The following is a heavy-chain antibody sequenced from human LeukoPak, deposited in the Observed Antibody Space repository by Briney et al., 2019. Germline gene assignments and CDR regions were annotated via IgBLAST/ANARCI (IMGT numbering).Heavy chain of an antibody. D-gene: IGHD3-10*01. Sequence: SETLSLTCTVSGGSISSYYWSWIRQPPGKGLEWIGYIYYSGSTNYNPSLKSRVTISVDTSKNQFSLKLSSVTAADTAVYYCAGAYGPSGGMDVWGQGTTVTVSS. CDR3: AGAYGPSGGMDV. J-gene: IGHJ6*02. CDR2: IYYSGST. V-gene: IGHV4-59*01. CDR1: GGSISSYY.